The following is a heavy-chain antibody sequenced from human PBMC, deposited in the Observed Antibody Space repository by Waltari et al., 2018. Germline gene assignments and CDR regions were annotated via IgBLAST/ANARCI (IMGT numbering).Heavy chain of an antibody. CDR2: IIPIFGTA. V-gene: IGHV1-69*13. J-gene: IGHJ4*02. CDR3: ARDRDSSSWPPNFFDY. Sequence: QVQLVQSGAEVKKPGSSVKVSCKASGGTFSSYAISWVRQAPGQGLEWMGGIIPIFGTANYAQKFQGRVTITADESTSTAYMELSSLRSEDTAVYYCARDRDSSSWPPNFFDYWGQGTLVTVSS. CDR1: GGTFSSYA. D-gene: IGHD6-13*01.